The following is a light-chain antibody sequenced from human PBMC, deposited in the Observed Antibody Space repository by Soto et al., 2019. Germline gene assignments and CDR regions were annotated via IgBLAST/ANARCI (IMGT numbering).Light chain of an antibody. V-gene: IGLV1-44*01. Sequence: LTQPPSASGTPGQRVTISCSGSSSNIGSNTVNWYQQLPGTAPKLLIYSNNQRPSGVPDRFSGSKSGTSASLAISGLQSEDEADYYCAAWDDSLNASYVFGTGTKVTVL. CDR2: SNN. J-gene: IGLJ1*01. CDR3: AAWDDSLNASYV. CDR1: SSNIGSNT.